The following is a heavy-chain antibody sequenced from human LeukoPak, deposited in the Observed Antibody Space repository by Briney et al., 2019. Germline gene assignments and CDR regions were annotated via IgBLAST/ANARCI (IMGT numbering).Heavy chain of an antibody. J-gene: IGHJ4*02. D-gene: IGHD2-15*01. V-gene: IGHV1-18*01. CDR2: ISAYNGNT. CDR3: ARGPYCSGGSCYSVDY. CDR1: GYTFTSYG. Sequence: GASVKVSCKASGYTFTSYGISWVRQAPGQGLEWMGWISAYNGNTNYAQKLQGGVTMTTDTSTSTAYMELRSLRSDATAVYYCARGPYCSGGSCYSVDYWGQGTLVTVSS.